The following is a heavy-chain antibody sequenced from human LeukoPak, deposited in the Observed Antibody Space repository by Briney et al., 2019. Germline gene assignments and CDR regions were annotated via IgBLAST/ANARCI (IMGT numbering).Heavy chain of an antibody. J-gene: IGHJ4*02. CDR2: IKSKTDGGTT. CDR3: TTDYIMAYYFDF. D-gene: IGHD3-16*01. CDR1: GFTFSYAW. V-gene: IGHV3-15*01. Sequence: GGSLRLSCAASGFTFSYAWMSCVRQAPGKGLDWVGRIKSKTDGGTTDYAAPVNGRFTLSRDDSKNMLYLQMNSLKSEDTAVYYRTTDYIMAYYFDFWGQGTLVTVSS.